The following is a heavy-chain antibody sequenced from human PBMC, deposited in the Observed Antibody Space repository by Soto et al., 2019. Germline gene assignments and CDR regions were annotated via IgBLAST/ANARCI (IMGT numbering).Heavy chain of an antibody. CDR3: ARDSGAPTVTTHFQH. D-gene: IGHD4-17*01. CDR1: GGSISSGGYY. J-gene: IGHJ1*01. V-gene: IGHV4-31*03. Sequence: SETLSLTCTVSGGSISSGGYYWSWIRQHPGKGLEWIGYIYYSGSTYYNPSLKSRVTISVDTSKNQFSLKLSSVTAADTAVYYCARDSGAPTVTTHFQHWGQGTLVTVS. CDR2: IYYSGST.